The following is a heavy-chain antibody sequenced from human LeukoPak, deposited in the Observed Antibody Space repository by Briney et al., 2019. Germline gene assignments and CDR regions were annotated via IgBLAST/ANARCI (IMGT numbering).Heavy chain of an antibody. CDR1: GFTFSSYG. V-gene: IGHV3-30*02. D-gene: IGHD1-26*01. CDR2: IRFDGSNK. CDR3: ARDGTDYYFDY. J-gene: IGHJ4*02. Sequence: GGSLRLSCAASGFTFSSYGMHWVRQAPGKGLEWVAFIRFDGSNKNYADSVKGRFTISRDNSKNTLYLQMNSLRAEDTAVYYCARDGTDYYFDYWGQGTLVTVSS.